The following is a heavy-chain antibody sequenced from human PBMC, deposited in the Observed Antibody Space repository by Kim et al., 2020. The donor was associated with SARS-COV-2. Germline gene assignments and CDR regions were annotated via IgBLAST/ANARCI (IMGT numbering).Heavy chain of an antibody. V-gene: IGHV4-34*01. CDR2: INHSGST. CDR3: ARCFAAGTGAQDY. D-gene: IGHD6-13*01. CDR1: GGSFSGYY. J-gene: IGHJ4*02. Sequence: SETLSLTCAVYGGSFSGYYWSWIRQPPGKGLEWIGEINHSGSTNYNPSLKSRVTISVDTSKNQFSLKLSSVTAADTAVYYCARCFAAGTGAQDYWGQGTLVTVSS.